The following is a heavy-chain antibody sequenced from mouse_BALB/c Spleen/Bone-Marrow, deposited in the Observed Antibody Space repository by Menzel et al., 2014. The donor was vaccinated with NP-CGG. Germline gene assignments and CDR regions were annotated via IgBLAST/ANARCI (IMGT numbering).Heavy chain of an antibody. CDR2: IRNKASGYTT. CDR3: ARDMGLLRFDY. D-gene: IGHD1-1*01. Sequence: EVHLVESGGGLVQPGGSLRLSCATSGFTFSDYYMSWVRQPPGKALEWLGFIRNKASGYTTEYSASVKGRFTISRDNSQSILYLQMNTLRAEDSATYYCARDMGLLRFDYWGQGTTLTVSS. V-gene: IGHV7-3*02. CDR1: GFTFSDYY. J-gene: IGHJ2*01.